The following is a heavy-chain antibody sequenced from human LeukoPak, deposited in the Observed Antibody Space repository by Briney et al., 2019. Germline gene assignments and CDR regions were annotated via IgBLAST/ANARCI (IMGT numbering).Heavy chain of an antibody. CDR1: GDSITGHY. CDR2: ISHIGST. Sequence: SETLSLTCSVSGDSITGHYLTWIRQPPGNGLEWIGYISHIGSTNYNPSLKSRVTISVDTSKNQFSPKLTSVTAADTALYYCARDQISINALDMWGQGTMVTVSS. V-gene: IGHV4-59*11. J-gene: IGHJ3*02. CDR3: ARDQISINALDM. D-gene: IGHD1-14*01.